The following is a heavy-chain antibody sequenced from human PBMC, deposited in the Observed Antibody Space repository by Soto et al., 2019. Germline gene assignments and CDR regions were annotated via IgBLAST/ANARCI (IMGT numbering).Heavy chain of an antibody. CDR2: IIPIFGTA. D-gene: IGHD6-19*01. CDR3: ARGSIAVAGTGPHFDY. V-gene: IGHV1-69*06. Sequence: ASVKVSCKASGGTFSSYAISWVRQAPGQGLKWMGGIIPIFGTANYAQKFQGRVTITADKSTSTAYMELSSLRSEDTAVYYCARGSIAVAGTGPHFDYWGQGTLVTVSS. J-gene: IGHJ4*02. CDR1: GGTFSSYA.